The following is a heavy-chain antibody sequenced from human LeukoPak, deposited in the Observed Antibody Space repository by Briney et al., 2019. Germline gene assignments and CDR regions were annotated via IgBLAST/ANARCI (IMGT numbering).Heavy chain of an antibody. J-gene: IGHJ4*02. V-gene: IGHV1-18*01. CDR1: GYTFTSYG. CDR2: ISAHNGNT. D-gene: IGHD6-13*01. CDR3: ARAIAAAGTPYGDY. Sequence: GASVKVSCKASGYTFTSYGISWVRQAPGQGLEWMGWISAHNGNTNYAQKLQGRVTMTTDTSTSTAYMELRSLRSDDTAVYYCARAIAAAGTPYGDYWGQGTLVTVSS.